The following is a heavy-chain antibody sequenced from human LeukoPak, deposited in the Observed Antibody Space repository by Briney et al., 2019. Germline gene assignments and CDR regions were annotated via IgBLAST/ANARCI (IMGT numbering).Heavy chain of an antibody. V-gene: IGHV4-39*07. Sequence: KPSETLSLTCTVSGGSISSGSYYWGWIRQPPGKGLEWIGSIYYTGSTYYNPSLKSRVTISVDTSKNQFSLKLSSVTAADTAVYYCAREDYDILTEHAFDIWGQGTMVTVSS. D-gene: IGHD3-9*01. CDR3: AREDYDILTEHAFDI. CDR2: IYYTGST. CDR1: GGSISSGSYY. J-gene: IGHJ3*02.